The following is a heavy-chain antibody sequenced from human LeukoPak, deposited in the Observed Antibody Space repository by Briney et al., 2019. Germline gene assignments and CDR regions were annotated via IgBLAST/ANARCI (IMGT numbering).Heavy chain of an antibody. Sequence: GASVKVSCKASGYTFTSYGISWVRQAPGQGLEWMGWINPNSGGTNYAQKFQGRVTMTRDTSISTAYMELSRLRSDDTAVYYCARALYTMTSLSSFDYWGQGTLVTVSS. V-gene: IGHV1-2*02. J-gene: IGHJ4*02. CDR3: ARALYTMTSLSSFDY. CDR1: GYTFTSYG. CDR2: INPNSGGT. D-gene: IGHD3-22*01.